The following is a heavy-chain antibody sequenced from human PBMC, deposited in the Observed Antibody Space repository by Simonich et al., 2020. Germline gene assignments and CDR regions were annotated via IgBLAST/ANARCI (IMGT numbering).Heavy chain of an antibody. CDR1: GYTFTGYY. D-gene: IGHD3-3*01. V-gene: IGHV1-2*02. CDR3: ARGGVQYYYYYMDV. CDR2: INPNRGGT. J-gene: IGHJ6*03. Sequence: QVQLVQSGAEVKKPGASVKVSCKASGYTFTGYYKHWVRQAPGQGLEWMEWINPNRGGTNYAQKFQGRVTMTRDTSISTAYMELSRLRSDDTAVYYCARGGVQYYYYYMDVWGKGTTVTVSS.